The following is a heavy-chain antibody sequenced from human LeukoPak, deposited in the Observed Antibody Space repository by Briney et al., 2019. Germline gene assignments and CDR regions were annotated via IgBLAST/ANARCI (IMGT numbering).Heavy chain of an antibody. D-gene: IGHD1-1*01. V-gene: IGHV3-23*01. CDR1: GFTFSSYA. J-gene: IGHJ4*02. CDR3: AKQKKGTGYYFDY. CDR2: ISDSGNT. Sequence: GGSLRLSCAASGFTFSSYAMSWVRQAPGKGLEWVSAISDSGNTYHADSVKGRFTISRDNAKNSLYLQMNSLRAEDTALYYCAKQKKGTGYYFDYWGQGTLVTVSS.